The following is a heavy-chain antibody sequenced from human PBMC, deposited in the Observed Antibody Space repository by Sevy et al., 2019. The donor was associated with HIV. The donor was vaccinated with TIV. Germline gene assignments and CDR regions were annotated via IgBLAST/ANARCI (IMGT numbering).Heavy chain of an antibody. CDR3: ARERGRYCSGGSCPNGFDI. CDR1: GYTFTSYG. Sequence: ASVKVSCKASGYTFTSYGISWVRQAPGQGLEWMGWISAYNGNTNYAQTLQGRVTMTTDTSTSTAYMELRSLRSDDTAVYYCARERGRYCSGGSCPNGFDIWGQGTMVTVSS. V-gene: IGHV1-18*01. D-gene: IGHD2-15*01. CDR2: ISAYNGNT. J-gene: IGHJ3*02.